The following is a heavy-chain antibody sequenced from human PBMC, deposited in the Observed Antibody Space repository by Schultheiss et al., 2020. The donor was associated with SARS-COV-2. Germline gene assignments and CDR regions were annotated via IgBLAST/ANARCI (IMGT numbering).Heavy chain of an antibody. J-gene: IGHJ4*02. Sequence: SETLSLTCSVSGGSITSGDYSWSWIRQPPGKGLEWIGCVYHGGSSYYDPSLKSRISLSVDRSKNQFSLKLSSVTAADTAVYYCARAVAQDYWGQGTLVTVSS. CDR2: VYHGGSS. CDR3: ARAVAQDY. CDR1: GGSITSGDYS. V-gene: IGHV4-30-2*01. D-gene: IGHD2-15*01.